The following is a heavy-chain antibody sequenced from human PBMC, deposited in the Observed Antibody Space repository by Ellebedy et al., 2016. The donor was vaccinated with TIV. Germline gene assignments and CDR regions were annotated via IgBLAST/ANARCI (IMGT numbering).Heavy chain of an antibody. V-gene: IGHV3-23*01. D-gene: IGHD5-18*01. Sequence: PGGSLRLSCTASGFTFSYYAMSWIRQAPGRGLEWVSTVSYTGAATYFADSVKGRLTISRDNSKNTLYLHMDSLRAADTAIYYCAKVMTGYSYAPDDFWGQGTLVTVSS. CDR2: VSYTGAAT. CDR3: AKVMTGYSYAPDDF. CDR1: GFTFSYYA. J-gene: IGHJ4*02.